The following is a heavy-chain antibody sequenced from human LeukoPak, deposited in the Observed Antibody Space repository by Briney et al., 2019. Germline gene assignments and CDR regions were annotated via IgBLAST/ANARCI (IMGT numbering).Heavy chain of an antibody. CDR3: ATAWIQVELGNRYGFDY. Sequence: GASVKVSCKASGYTFTSYAMNWVRQAPGQGLEWMGWINTNTGNPTYAQGFTGRFVFSLDTSVSTAYLQISSLKAEDTAVYYCATAWIQVELGNRYGFDYWGQGTLVTVSS. CDR1: GYTFTSYA. CDR2: INTNTGNP. J-gene: IGHJ4*02. V-gene: IGHV7-4-1*02. D-gene: IGHD5-18*01.